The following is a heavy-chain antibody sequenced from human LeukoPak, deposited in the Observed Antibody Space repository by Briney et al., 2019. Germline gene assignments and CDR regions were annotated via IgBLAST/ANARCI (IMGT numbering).Heavy chain of an antibody. J-gene: IGHJ5*02. V-gene: IGHV4-34*01. Sequence: PSETLSLTCAVYGGSFSGYYWSWIRQPPGKGLEWIGEINHSGSTNYNPSLKSRVTISVDTSKNQFSLKLSSVTAADTAVYYCARGIATRPGITIFVVAENWFDPWGQGTLVTVSS. CDR3: ARGIATRPGITIFVVAENWFDP. CDR2: INHSGST. D-gene: IGHD3-3*01. CDR1: GGSFSGYY.